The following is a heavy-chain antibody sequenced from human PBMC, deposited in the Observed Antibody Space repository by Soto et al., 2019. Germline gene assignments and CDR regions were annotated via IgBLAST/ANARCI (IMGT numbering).Heavy chain of an antibody. D-gene: IGHD3-3*01. Sequence: SETLSLTCTVSGGSISSGGYYWSWIRQHPGKGLEWVGYIFYSETTYHNPSLQSRVTISADTSKNQFSLNLSSVTAADTAVYYCARGFFELISQPYYGMYVWAQRTTVTVSS. J-gene: IGHJ6*02. CDR1: GGSISSGGYY. CDR3: ARGFFELISQPYYGMYV. CDR2: IFYSETT. V-gene: IGHV4-31*03.